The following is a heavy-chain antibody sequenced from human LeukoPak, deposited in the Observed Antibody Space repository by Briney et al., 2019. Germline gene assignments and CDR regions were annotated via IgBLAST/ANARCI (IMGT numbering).Heavy chain of an antibody. CDR2: ISGSGGST. Sequence: GGSLRLSCAASGFTFSSYAMSWVGQAPGKGLEWVSTISGSGGSTYYADSVKGRFTISRDNSKNTLYLQMNSLRAEDTAVYYCAKSSRGSGYYDSSGYLDYWGQGTLVTVSS. CDR1: GFTFSSYA. J-gene: IGHJ4*02. V-gene: IGHV3-23*01. D-gene: IGHD3-22*01. CDR3: AKSSRGSGYYDSSGYLDY.